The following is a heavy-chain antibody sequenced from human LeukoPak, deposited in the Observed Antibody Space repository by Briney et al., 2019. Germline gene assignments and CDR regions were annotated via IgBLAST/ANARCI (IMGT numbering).Heavy chain of an antibody. CDR1: GFTFSSYE. CDR3: ARKGVGGELGGFDY. J-gene: IGHJ4*02. Sequence: GGSLRLSCAASGFTFSSYEMNWVRQAPGKGLEWVSGLNRNGDITGYADSVKGRFIISRDNAKNSLYLQMNSLRAEDTALYHCARKGVGGELGGFDYWGQGTLVTVSS. V-gene: IGHV3-20*01. CDR2: LNRNGDIT. D-gene: IGHD3-16*01.